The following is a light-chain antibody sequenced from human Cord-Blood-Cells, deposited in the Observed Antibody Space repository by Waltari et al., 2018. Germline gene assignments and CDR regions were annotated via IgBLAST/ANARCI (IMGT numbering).Light chain of an antibody. V-gene: IGKV3-11*01. CDR2: DAS. CDR1: QSVSSY. CDR3: QQRSNWPLT. Sequence: EIVLTQSPATLSLPPAERATLSCRASQSVSSYLAWYQQEPGQAPRLLIYDASNRATGIPARFSGSGSGTDFTLTISSLEPEDFAVYYCQQRSNWPLTFGGGTKVEIK. J-gene: IGKJ4*01.